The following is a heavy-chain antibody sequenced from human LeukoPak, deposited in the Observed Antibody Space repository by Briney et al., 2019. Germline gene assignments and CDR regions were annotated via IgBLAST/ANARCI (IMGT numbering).Heavy chain of an antibody. CDR3: ARDSGSYLGDY. V-gene: IGHV3-21*01. Sequence: SSISSSSIYIYYADSVKGGFTISRDNAKNSLYLQMNSLRAEDTAVYYCARDSGSYLGDYWGQGTLVTVSS. CDR2: ISSSSIYI. J-gene: IGHJ4*02. D-gene: IGHD1-26*01.